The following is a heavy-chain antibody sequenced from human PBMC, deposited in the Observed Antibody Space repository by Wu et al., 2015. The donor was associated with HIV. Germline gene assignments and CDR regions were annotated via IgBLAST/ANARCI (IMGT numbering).Heavy chain of an antibody. V-gene: IGHV1-69*11. D-gene: IGHD1-14*01. J-gene: IGHJ6*01. CDR1: GATFGSYA. CDR3: AREPHGASGPPGPDLPTRSGPNRVTRRFPFPSSLRPSPTQPEPGPYG. CDR2: IIPLVGTP. Sequence: QVHLVQSGAEVKTPGSSVKVSCQASGATFGSYAISWVRQAPGQGLEWMGRIIPLVGTPTYPQKFQDRVTLTADESTSTVYMEVTSLRFDDTALYYCAREPHGASGPPGPDLPTRSGPNRVTRRFPFPSSLRPSPTQPEPGPYG.